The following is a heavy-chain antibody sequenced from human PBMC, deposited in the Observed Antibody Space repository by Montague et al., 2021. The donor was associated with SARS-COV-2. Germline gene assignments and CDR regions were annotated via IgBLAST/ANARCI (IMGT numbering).Heavy chain of an antibody. CDR3: AREFGGTTYYYGMDV. V-gene: IGHV4-59*01. D-gene: IGHD4-17*01. J-gene: IGHJ6*02. Sequence: SETLSLTCTVSGGSISSYYWSWIRQPPGKGLEWIGYIYYSGSTNYNPSLKSRVTISVDTSKNQFSLKLSSVTAADTAVYYCAREFGGTTYYYGMDVWGQGTTVIVSS. CDR1: GGSISSYY. CDR2: IYYSGST.